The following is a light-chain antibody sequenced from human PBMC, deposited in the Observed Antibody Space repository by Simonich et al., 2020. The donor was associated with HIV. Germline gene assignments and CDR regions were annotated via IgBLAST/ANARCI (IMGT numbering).Light chain of an antibody. V-gene: IGKV3-20*01. J-gene: IGKJ3*01. Sequence: ELVLTQSPGTLSLSPGERATLSCRASPSVSSSYLAWYQQKPGQAPRLLIYGASSRATGIPDRCSGSGSGTDFTLTISRLEPEDFAVYYCQQYGSSPFTFGPGTKVDIK. CDR3: QQYGSSPFT. CDR2: GAS. CDR1: PSVSSSY.